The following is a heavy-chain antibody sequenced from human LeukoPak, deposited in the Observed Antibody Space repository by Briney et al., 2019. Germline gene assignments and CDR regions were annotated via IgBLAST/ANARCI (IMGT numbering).Heavy chain of an antibody. J-gene: IGHJ4*02. V-gene: IGHV1-8*03. CDR2: MNPNSGNT. Sequence: RAGESLKISCKGSGYSFTSYWIGWVRQATGQGLEWMGWMNPNSGNTGYAQKFQGRVTITRNTSISTAYMELTSLRSEDTAVYYCARGLRRKWLAYYFDYWGQGTLVTVSS. CDR1: GYSFTSYW. D-gene: IGHD6-19*01. CDR3: ARGLRRKWLAYYFDY.